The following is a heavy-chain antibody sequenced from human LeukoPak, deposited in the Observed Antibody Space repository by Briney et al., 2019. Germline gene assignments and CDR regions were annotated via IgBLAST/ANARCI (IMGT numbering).Heavy chain of an antibody. CDR3: ARYHVNYDST. J-gene: IGHJ3*01. CDR1: GFTFSSYE. D-gene: IGHD3-22*01. V-gene: IGHV3-48*03. Sequence: PGGSLRLSCAASGFTFSSYEMNWVRQAPGKGLEWVAYISRSGSTRYYADSVKGRFTISRDNAENSLYLQRNSLRVEDTAIYYCARYHVNYDSTWGQGTMVTVSS. CDR2: ISRSGSTR.